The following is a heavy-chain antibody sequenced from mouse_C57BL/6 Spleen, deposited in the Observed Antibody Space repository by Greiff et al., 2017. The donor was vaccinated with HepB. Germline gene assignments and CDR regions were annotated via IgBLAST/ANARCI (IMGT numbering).Heavy chain of an antibody. Sequence: EVQLQESGPGLVKPSQSLSLTCSVTGYSITSGYYWNWIRQFPGNKLEWMGYISYDGSNNYNPSLKNRISITRDTSKNQFFLKLNSVTTEDTATYYCAFITTVVATNFDVWGTGTTVTVSS. CDR2: ISYDGSN. D-gene: IGHD1-1*01. CDR1: GYSITSGYY. J-gene: IGHJ1*03. V-gene: IGHV3-6*01. CDR3: AFITTVVATNFDV.